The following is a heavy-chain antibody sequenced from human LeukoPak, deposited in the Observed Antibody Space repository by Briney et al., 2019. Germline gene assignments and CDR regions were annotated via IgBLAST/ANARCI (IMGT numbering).Heavy chain of an antibody. Sequence: PSETLSLTCAVYGGSFSGYQWSWIRQPPGKGLEWIGEINHSGTTNYNPSLKSRVTISVDTSKSQFSLKLSSVTAADTAVYYRARRDGYYYYYAMDVWGQGTTVTVSS. CDR1: GGSFSGYQ. D-gene: IGHD5-24*01. CDR3: ARRDGYYYYYAMDV. V-gene: IGHV4-34*01. CDR2: INHSGTT. J-gene: IGHJ6*02.